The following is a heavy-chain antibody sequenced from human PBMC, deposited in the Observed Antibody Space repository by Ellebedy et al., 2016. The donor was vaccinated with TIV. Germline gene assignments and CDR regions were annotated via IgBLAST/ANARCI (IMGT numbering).Heavy chain of an antibody. CDR3: ASVPSAGADF. D-gene: IGHD4-17*01. CDR1: GGIFRSYA. Sequence: ASVKVSCKASGGIFRSYAISWVRQAPGQGLEWMGVLDARVGSTVYAQTVQGRLTVTRDTSTRTVFMELTSLRSDDTAVYYCASVPSAGADFWGQGTLVTVSS. V-gene: IGHV1-46*01. J-gene: IGHJ4*02. CDR2: LDARVGST.